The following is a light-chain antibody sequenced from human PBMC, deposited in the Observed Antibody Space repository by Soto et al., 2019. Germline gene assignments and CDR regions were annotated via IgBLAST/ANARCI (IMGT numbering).Light chain of an antibody. J-gene: IGKJ2*01. CDR3: MQALQTPRT. CDR1: QSLLHSNGYNY. V-gene: IGKV2-28*01. CDR2: LGS. Sequence: DIVMTQSPLSLPVTPGEPASISCRSSQSLLHSNGYNYLDWYLQKPGQSPQLLIYLGSNRASGVPDRFSGSGSGTDFTLKLSRVEAEDVGVYYWMQALQTPRTFVQGTKLEIK.